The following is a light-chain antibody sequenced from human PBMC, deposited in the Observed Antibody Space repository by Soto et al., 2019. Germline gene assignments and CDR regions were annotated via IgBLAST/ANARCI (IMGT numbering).Light chain of an antibody. CDR1: RSDVGGYNY. V-gene: IGLV2-8*01. CDR2: EVS. CDR3: SSYAGSNLWV. J-gene: IGLJ3*02. Sequence: QSALTQPPSASGSPGQSVTISCTGTRSDVGGYNYVSWYQQHPGKAPKLMIYEVSKRPSGVPDRFSGSKSGNTASLTVSGLQAEDEADYYCSSYAGSNLWVFGAGTKLTV.